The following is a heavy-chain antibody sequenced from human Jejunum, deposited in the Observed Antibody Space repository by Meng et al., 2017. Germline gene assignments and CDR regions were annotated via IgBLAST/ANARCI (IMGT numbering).Heavy chain of an antibody. CDR2: GST. CDR3: ARDNWGSLDY. D-gene: IGHD7-27*01. V-gene: IGHV4-61*01. J-gene: IGHJ4*02. Sequence: QMQLQGSGPGLVRPSETLSLTCTVSGGSGSSNNDGWGWIRQPPGKGLEWIGYGSTNHNPSLKSRVTISVDTSKNQFFLTLNSVTAADTAIYYCARDNWGSLDYWGQGILVTVSS. CDR1: GGSGSSNNDG.